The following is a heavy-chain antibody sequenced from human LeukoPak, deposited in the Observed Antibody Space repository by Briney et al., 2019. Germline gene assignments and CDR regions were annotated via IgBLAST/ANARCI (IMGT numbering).Heavy chain of an antibody. Sequence: GGSLRLSCAASGFSFSGYWMSWVRQAPGKGLEWVANIKQDGSEKYYVDSVKGRFTISRDNAKNSLYLQMNSLRAEDTAVYYCARDRWLRYYCDYWGQGILVTVSS. J-gene: IGHJ4*02. CDR3: ARDRWLRYYCDY. CDR1: GFSFSGYW. V-gene: IGHV3-7*01. CDR2: IKQDGSEK. D-gene: IGHD5-12*01.